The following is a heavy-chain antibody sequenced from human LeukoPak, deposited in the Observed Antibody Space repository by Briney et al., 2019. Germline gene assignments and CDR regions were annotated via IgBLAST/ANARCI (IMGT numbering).Heavy chain of an antibody. V-gene: IGHV1-24*01. CDR1: GYTLTELS. D-gene: IGHD3-3*01. CDR3: ATAGRITNFGVAPYDFDY. CDR2: FDPEDGET. Sequence: ASVKVSCKVSGYTLTELSMHWVRQAPGKGLEWMGGFDPEDGETIYAQKFQGRVTMTEDTSTDTAYMELSSLRSEDTAVYYCATAGRITNFGVAPYDFDYWGQGTLVTVST. J-gene: IGHJ4*02.